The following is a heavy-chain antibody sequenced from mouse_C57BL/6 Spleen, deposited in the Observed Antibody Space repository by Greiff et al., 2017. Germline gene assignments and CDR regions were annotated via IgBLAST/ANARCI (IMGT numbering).Heavy chain of an antibody. J-gene: IGHJ4*01. CDR2: INPGSGGT. CDR1: GFAFTNYL. D-gene: IGHD1-1*01. V-gene: IGHV1-54*01. Sequence: VQLLQSGAELVRPGTSVKVSCKASGFAFTNYLIAWVKQRPGQGLEWIGVINPGSGGTNYNEKFKGKVTLTADKSSSTAYMQLSSLTSEDSAVYFCAREGTTVVASYYAMGYWGQGTSVTVSS. CDR3: AREGTTVVASYYAMGY.